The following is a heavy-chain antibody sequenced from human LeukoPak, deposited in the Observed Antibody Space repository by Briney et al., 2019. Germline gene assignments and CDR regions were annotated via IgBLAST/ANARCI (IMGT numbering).Heavy chain of an antibody. CDR3: ARLVCSGGSYYSGLDY. CDR1: GGTFSSYA. V-gene: IGHV1-69*13. D-gene: IGHD2-15*01. CDR2: IIPIFGTA. J-gene: IGHJ4*02. Sequence: ASVKVSCKASGGTFSSYAISWVRQAPGQGLEWMGGIIPIFGTANYAQKFQGRVTITADESTSTAYMELSSLRSEDTAVYYCARLVCSGGSYYSGLDYWGQGTLVTVSS.